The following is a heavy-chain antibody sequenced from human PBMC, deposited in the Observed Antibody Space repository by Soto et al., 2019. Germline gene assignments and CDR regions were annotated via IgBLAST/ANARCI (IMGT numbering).Heavy chain of an antibody. D-gene: IGHD3-10*01. CDR1: GFTFSSYW. CDR2: INSDGSST. V-gene: IGHV3-74*01. CDR3: ARENMVRGVIITSADAFDI. Sequence: GGSLRLSCAASGFTFSSYWMHWVRQAPGKGLVWVSRINSDGSSTSYADSVKGRFTISRDNAKNTLYLQMNSLRAEDTAVYYCARENMVRGVIITSADAFDIWGQGTTVTVSS. J-gene: IGHJ3*02.